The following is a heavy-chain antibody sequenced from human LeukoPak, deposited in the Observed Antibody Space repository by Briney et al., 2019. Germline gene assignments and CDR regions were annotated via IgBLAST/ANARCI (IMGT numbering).Heavy chain of an antibody. D-gene: IGHD2-15*01. J-gene: IGHJ6*02. CDR3: ARPLRGYCSGGSCYGGMDV. CDR1: GYSFTSYW. Sequence: GESLKISCKGSGYSFTSYWIGWVRQMPGKGLEWMGIIYPGDSDTRYSPSFQGQVTISADKSISTAYLQWSSLKASDTAMYYCARPLRGYCSGGSCYGGMDVWGQGTTVTVSS. CDR2: IYPGDSDT. V-gene: IGHV5-51*01.